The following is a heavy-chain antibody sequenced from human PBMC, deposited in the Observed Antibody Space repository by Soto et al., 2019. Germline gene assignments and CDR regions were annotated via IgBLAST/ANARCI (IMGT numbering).Heavy chain of an antibody. D-gene: IGHD2-15*01. Sequence: PSETPSLTCTVSGGSISTYYWSWIRQPPGKGLEWIGYIYYTGSTNYNPSLKSRVTISVDTSKNQFSLKLSSVTAADTAVYYCARASGCSGDSCAFDPWGQGTLVTVSS. J-gene: IGHJ5*02. V-gene: IGHV4-59*01. CDR2: IYYTGST. CDR3: ARASGCSGDSCAFDP. CDR1: GGSISTYY.